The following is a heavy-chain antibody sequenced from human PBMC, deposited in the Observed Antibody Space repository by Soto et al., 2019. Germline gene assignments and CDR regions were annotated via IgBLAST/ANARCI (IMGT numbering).Heavy chain of an antibody. CDR1: GFTFSSYA. D-gene: IGHD3-22*01. J-gene: IGHJ4*02. CDR3: AKESDSSGYYYNDY. Sequence: GGSLRLSCAASGFTFSSYAMSWVRQAPGKGLEWVSAISGSGGSTYYGDSVKGRFTISRDNSKNTLYLQMNSLRAEDTAVYYCAKESDSSGYYYNDYWGQGTLVTVSS. V-gene: IGHV3-23*01. CDR2: ISGSGGST.